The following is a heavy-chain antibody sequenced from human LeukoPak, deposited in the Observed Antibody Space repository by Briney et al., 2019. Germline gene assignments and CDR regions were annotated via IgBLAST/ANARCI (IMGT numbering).Heavy chain of an antibody. J-gene: IGHJ4*02. CDR3: AREGGPTYYDFWSGYYYFDY. CDR1: GFTFSSYS. D-gene: IGHD3-3*01. CDR2: ISSSSSYI. V-gene: IGHV3-21*01. Sequence: GGSLRLSCAASGFTFSSYSMNWVRQAPGKGLEWVSSISSSSSYINYADSVKGRFTISRDNAKNSLYLQMNSLRAEDTAVYYCAREGGPTYYDFWSGYYYFDYWGQGTLVTVSS.